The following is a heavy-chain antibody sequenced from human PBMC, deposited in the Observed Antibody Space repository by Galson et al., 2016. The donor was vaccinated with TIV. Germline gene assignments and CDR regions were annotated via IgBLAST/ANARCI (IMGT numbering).Heavy chain of an antibody. CDR1: GFTFNSFA. Sequence: SLRLSCAASGFTFNSFAMSWVRQAPGKGLEWVSSISATGGSTYYADSVKGRFTNSRHYSKNTVYLQMNSLRPDDTAVYFCARDRGGLIDTGTIEYWGQGTLVTVSS. D-gene: IGHD5-18*01. CDR3: ARDRGGLIDTGTIEY. J-gene: IGHJ4*02. V-gene: IGHV3-23*01. CDR2: ISATGGST.